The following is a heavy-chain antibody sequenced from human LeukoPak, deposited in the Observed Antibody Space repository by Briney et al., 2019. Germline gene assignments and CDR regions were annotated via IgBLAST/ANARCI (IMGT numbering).Heavy chain of an antibody. D-gene: IGHD3-10*01. J-gene: IGHJ4*02. CDR2: IFHTGHT. V-gene: IGHV4-30-2*01. CDR3: SKGFYGARRHFGY. Sequence: SLSLTCAVSGGSISSGDFPWSWIRQPPGKGLEWIGYIFHTGHTSYNPSLKSRVTISVDMSKHQLSLRLTSVTAADTPVYYCSKGFYGARRHFGYWGQGTLVTVSS. CDR1: GGSISSGDFP.